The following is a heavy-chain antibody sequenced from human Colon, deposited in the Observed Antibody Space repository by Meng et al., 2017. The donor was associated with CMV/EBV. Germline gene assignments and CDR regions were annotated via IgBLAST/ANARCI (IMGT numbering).Heavy chain of an antibody. V-gene: IGHV2-5*02. CDR3: AHRMGRIAARVFDY. Sequence: QIALKQSGPPLVKPTQTRTLTCTLSRFSLSTSGVGVGGILKPPGKALEWLALIYWDDNKRYSPSLKSRLTITKDTSKNQVVLTMTNMDPVDTATYYCAHRMGRIAARVFDYWGQGTLVTVSS. CDR1: RFSLSTSGVG. CDR2: IYWDDNK. D-gene: IGHD6-6*01. J-gene: IGHJ4*02.